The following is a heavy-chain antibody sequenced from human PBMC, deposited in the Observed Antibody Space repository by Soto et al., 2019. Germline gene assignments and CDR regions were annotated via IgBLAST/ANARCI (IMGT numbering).Heavy chain of an antibody. CDR2: IYYSGTT. J-gene: IGHJ6*02. V-gene: IGHV4-31*03. CDR1: GGSISSGGFY. Sequence: PSETLSLTYTVSGGSISSGGFYWSWIRQHPGKGLEWIGYIYYSGTTYYNPSLKSRVTISVDTSKNQFSLKLSSVTAADTAVYYCARAVYWTTDNCWDDFHYYNIDVWGQGTAVTVSS. D-gene: IGHD1-1*01. CDR3: ARAVYWTTDNCWDDFHYYNIDV.